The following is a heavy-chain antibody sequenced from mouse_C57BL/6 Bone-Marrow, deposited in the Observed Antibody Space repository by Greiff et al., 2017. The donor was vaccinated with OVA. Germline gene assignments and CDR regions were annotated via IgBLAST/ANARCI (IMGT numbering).Heavy chain of an antibody. Sequence: QVQLQQPGAELVRPGTSVKLSCKASGYTFTSYWMHWVKQRPGQGLEWIGVIDPYDSYTNYNQKFKGKATLTVDTSSSTAYMQLSSLTSEDSAVYYCARSRVLLRPYAIDYWCQGTSVTVSS. J-gene: IGHJ4*01. CDR2: IDPYDSYT. CDR1: GYTFTSYW. D-gene: IGHD1-1*01. CDR3: ARSRVLLRPYAIDY. V-gene: IGHV1-59*01.